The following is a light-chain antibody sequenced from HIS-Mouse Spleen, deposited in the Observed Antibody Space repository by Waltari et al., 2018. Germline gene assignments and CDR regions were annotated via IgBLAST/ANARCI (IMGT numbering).Light chain of an antibody. V-gene: IGLV2-14*03. Sequence: QSALTQPASVSGSPGQSITISCTGTSSDVGGYNYVSWYQQHPGKAPKLMIYDVSNRPSGVSNRCSGSKDGNTASLTISGLQAEDEADYYCSSYTSSSTWVFGGGTKLTVL. J-gene: IGLJ3*02. CDR2: DVS. CDR1: SSDVGGYNY. CDR3: SSYTSSSTWV.